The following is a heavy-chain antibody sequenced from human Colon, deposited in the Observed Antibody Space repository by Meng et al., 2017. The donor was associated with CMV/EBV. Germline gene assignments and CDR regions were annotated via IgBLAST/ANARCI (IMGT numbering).Heavy chain of an antibody. Sequence: ASVKVSCKASGYTFTSYDINWVRQAPGQGLEWMGWINPLDGDTNYAPKFQGKVTMTRDTSISTAYMDLSRLTSDDTAVYYCVRGTVGANGGYFDSWGQGTLVTVSS. CDR1: GYTFTSYD. J-gene: IGHJ4*01. D-gene: IGHD1-26*01. CDR3: VRGTVGANGGYFDS. V-gene: IGHV1-2*02. CDR2: INPLDGDT.